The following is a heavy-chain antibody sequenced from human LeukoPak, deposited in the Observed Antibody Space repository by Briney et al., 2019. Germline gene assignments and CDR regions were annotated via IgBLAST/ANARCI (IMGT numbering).Heavy chain of an antibody. D-gene: IGHD4/OR15-4a*01. CDR3: AKTAVVITFRFDD. CDR2: ISGGGGST. CDR1: GFTFSNHD. V-gene: IGHV3-23*01. Sequence: GGSLRLSCAASGFTFSNHDMSWVRQAPGKGLEWVAGISGGGGSTHNADSVKGRFTISRDNSKNMVYLQMNSLRTDDTAVYYCAKTAVVITFRFDDWGQGALVTVSS. J-gene: IGHJ4*02.